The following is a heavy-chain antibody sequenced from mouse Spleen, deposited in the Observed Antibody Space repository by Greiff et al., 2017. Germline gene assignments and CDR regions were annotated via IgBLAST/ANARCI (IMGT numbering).Heavy chain of an antibody. CDR3: ARAHYDGSYVDYFGY. Sequence: QVQLQQPGAELVKPGASVKLSCKASGYTFTSYWMQWVKQRPGQGLEWIGEIDPSDSYTNYNQKFKGKATLTVDTSSRTAYMQLSSLTSEDSAVYYCARAHYDGSYVDYFGYWGQGTTLTVSS. J-gene: IGHJ2*01. V-gene: IGHV1-50*01. CDR2: IDPSDSYT. D-gene: IGHD1-1*01. CDR1: GYTFTSYW.